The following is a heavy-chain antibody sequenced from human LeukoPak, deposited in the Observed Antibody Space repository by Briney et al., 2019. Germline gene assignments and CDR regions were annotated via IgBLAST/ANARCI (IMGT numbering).Heavy chain of an antibody. V-gene: IGHV1-3*03. D-gene: IGHD6-13*01. CDR3: ARGRGPPNSNRDFYYYYYMDV. Sequence: ASVKVSCKASGYTFTNYAIHWVRQAPGQRFEWMGWINAANGHTKYSQEFQDRITITRDTFATTAYMELSNLRSEDMALYYCARGRGPPNSNRDFYYYYYMDVWGTGTTVTVFS. CDR1: GYTFTNYA. J-gene: IGHJ6*03. CDR2: INAANGHT.